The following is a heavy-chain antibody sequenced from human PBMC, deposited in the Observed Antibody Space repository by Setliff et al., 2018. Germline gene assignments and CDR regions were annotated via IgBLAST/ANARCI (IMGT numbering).Heavy chain of an antibody. J-gene: IGHJ4*02. V-gene: IGHV4-61*10. CDR1: GVSIANTASY. CDR3: ARGGTYRYFDY. Sequence: SETLSLTCNVSGVSIANTASYWSWIRQPAGKTLEWIGQVYVGGNTYYNPSFESRVTISVDTSKNQFSLKLSSVTAADTAIYYCARGGTYRYFDYWGQGAPVTVSS. CDR2: VYVGGNT.